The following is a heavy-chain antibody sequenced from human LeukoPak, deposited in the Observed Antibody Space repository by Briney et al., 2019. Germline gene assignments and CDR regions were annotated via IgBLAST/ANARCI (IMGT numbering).Heavy chain of an antibody. CDR1: GFTFYDYA. Sequence: GRSLRLSCAASGFTFYDYAMHWVRQAPGKGLEWVSGISWNSGSIGYADSVKGRFTISRDNAKNSLYLQMNSLRAEDTAVYYCAKIYSGSSYYFDYWGQGTLVTVSS. V-gene: IGHV3-9*01. CDR2: ISWNSGSI. D-gene: IGHD6-13*01. J-gene: IGHJ4*02. CDR3: AKIYSGSSYYFDY.